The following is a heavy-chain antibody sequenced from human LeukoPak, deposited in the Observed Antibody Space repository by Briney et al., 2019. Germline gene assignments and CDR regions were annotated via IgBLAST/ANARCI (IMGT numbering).Heavy chain of an antibody. CDR2: FDPEDGET. J-gene: IGHJ4*02. V-gene: IGHV1-24*01. D-gene: IGHD3-3*01. Sequence: ASVKVSCKVSGYTLTELSMHWVRQAPGKGLEWMGGFDPEDGETIYAQKFQGRVTMTEDTSTDTAYMELSSLRSEDTAVYYCATVPDFWSGYFAYYFDYWGQGTLVTVSS. CDR3: ATVPDFWSGYFAYYFDY. CDR1: GYTLTELS.